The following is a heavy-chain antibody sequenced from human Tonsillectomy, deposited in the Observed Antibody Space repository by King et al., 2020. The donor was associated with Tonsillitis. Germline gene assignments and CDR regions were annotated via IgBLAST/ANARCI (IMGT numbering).Heavy chain of an antibody. D-gene: IGHD2-2*02. V-gene: IGHV3-74*01. CDR2: INSDGSST. CDR3: AREELYCSSTSCYMSNWFDP. CDR1: GFTFSSYW. J-gene: IGHJ5*02. Sequence: VQLVESGGGLVQPGGSLRLSCASSGFTFSSYWMPLVRQAPGKGLVWVSRINSDGSSTSYAYSVKGRFTISRDNAKNTLYLQMNSLRAEDTAVYYCAREELYCSSTSCYMSNWFDPWGQGTLVTVSS.